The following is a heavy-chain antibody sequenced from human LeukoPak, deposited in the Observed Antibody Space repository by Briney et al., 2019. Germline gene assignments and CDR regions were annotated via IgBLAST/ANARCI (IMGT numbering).Heavy chain of an antibody. Sequence: SETLSLTCTISDGFINGYYWTWIRQPAAKGLELIGRLYSSGSTYYNPSLKSRVTMSLDTSKNQFSLNLSSVTAADTAVYYCARGVSAVTVDSWGQGTLVTVSS. CDR1: DGFINGYY. D-gene: IGHD4-17*01. V-gene: IGHV4-4*07. J-gene: IGHJ4*02. CDR3: ARGVSAVTVDS. CDR2: LYSSGST.